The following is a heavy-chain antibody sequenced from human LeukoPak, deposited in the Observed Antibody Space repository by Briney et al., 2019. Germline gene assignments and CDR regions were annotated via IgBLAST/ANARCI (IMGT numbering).Heavy chain of an antibody. J-gene: IGHJ6*03. D-gene: IGHD2-2*01. CDR1: GGTFSSYA. CDR3: ARGGVPPSMSEVGYYYYMDV. Sequence: ASVKVSCKASGGTFSSYAISWVRQAPGQGLEWMGGIIPIFGTANYAQKFQGRVTITTDESTSTAYMELSSLRSEDTAVYYCARGGVPPSMSEVGYYYYMDVWGKGTTVTVSS. CDR2: IIPIFGTA. V-gene: IGHV1-69*05.